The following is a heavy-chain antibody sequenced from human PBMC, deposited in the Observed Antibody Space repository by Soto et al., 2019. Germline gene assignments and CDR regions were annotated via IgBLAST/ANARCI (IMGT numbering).Heavy chain of an antibody. CDR2: IYYSGST. CDR3: ARVTLINTATNQWSFDY. Sequence: PSETLSLTCTVSGGSVSSGSYYWSWIRQPPGKGLEWIGYIYYSGSTNYNPSLKSRVTISVDTSKNQFSLRLSSVTAADTAVYYCARVTLINTATNQWSFDYWGQGTLVTVSS. V-gene: IGHV4-61*01. CDR1: GGSVSSGSYY. D-gene: IGHD4-17*01. J-gene: IGHJ4*02.